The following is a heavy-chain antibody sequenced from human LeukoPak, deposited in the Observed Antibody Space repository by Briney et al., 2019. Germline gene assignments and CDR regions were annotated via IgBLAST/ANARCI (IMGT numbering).Heavy chain of an antibody. CDR2: ISGSGGST. Sequence: GGSLRLSCAASGFTFSSYGMSWVRQAPGKGLEWVSAISGSGGSTYYADSVKGRFTISRDNSKNTVYLQMNSLRAEDTAVYYCARENYGDSTGGRFQHWGQGTLVTVSS. CDR1: GFTFSSYG. J-gene: IGHJ1*01. D-gene: IGHD4-17*01. V-gene: IGHV3-23*01. CDR3: ARENYGDSTGGRFQH.